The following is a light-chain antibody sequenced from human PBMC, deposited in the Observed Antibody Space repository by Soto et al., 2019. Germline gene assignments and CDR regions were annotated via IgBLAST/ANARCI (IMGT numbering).Light chain of an antibody. V-gene: IGKV3-15*01. J-gene: IGKJ1*01. CDR1: QSVSSS. CDR2: DTS. Sequence: EIVVTQSPATLSVSPGERVTLSCRASQSVSSSLAWYQQRPGQAPRLLIYDTSTRAPGIAARFSGSGSGTEFTLTISSLQSEDVAVYYCQQYLHWPPGTFGQGTKVDIK. CDR3: QQYLHWPPGT.